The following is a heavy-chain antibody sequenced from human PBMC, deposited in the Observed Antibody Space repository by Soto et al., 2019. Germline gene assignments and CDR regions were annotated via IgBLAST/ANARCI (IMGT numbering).Heavy chain of an antibody. D-gene: IGHD2-21*02. CDR1: GFTFQNYV. CDR2: IGAKGDAT. Sequence: PVGPLRLSCSASGFTFQNYVIHWVRQAPGKGLEYFSAIGAKGDATYADSVKGRFSISRDNSKNSLFLQMTNVTFEDTATYFCVKVDWYSVDCWGQGALVTVSS. V-gene: IGHV3-64D*06. CDR3: VKVDWYSVDC. J-gene: IGHJ4*02.